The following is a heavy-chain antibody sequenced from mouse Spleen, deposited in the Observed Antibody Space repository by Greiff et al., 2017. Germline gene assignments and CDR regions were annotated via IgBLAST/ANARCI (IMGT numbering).Heavy chain of an antibody. J-gene: IGHJ4*01. V-gene: IGHV1-52*01. CDR2: IDPSDSET. Sequence: QVQLKQPGAELVRPGSSVKLSCKASGYTFTSYWLHWVKQRPIQGLEWIGNIDPSDSETHYNQKFKDKATLTVDKSSSTAYMQLSSLTSEDSAVYYCARGNGGGAMDYWGQGTSVTVSS. CDR3: ARGNGGGAMDY. CDR1: GYTFTSYW.